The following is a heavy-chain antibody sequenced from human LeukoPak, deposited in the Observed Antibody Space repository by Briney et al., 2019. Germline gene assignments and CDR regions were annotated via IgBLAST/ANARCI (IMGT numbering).Heavy chain of an antibody. Sequence: SETLSLTCAVSGGSISSSNWWSWVRQPPGKGLEWIGEIYHSGSTNYNPSLKSRVTTSVDKSKNQFSLKLSSVTAADTAVYYCAREKPYYYDSSGYYRLMTFDYWGQGTLVTVSS. CDR2: IYHSGST. J-gene: IGHJ4*02. CDR3: AREKPYYYDSSGYYRLMTFDY. D-gene: IGHD3-22*01. V-gene: IGHV4-4*02. CDR1: GGSISSSNW.